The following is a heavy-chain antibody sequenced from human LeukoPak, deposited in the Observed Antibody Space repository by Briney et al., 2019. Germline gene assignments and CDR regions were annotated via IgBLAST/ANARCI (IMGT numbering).Heavy chain of an antibody. Sequence: EASVKVPCKASGYTFTGYYMHWVRQAPGQGLEWMGWINPNSGGTNYAQKFQGRVTMTRDTSISTAYMELSRLRSDDTAVYHCARGGSSGWYSFCYFDYWGQGTLVTVSS. CDR1: GYTFTGYY. CDR2: INPNSGGT. CDR3: ARGGSSGWYSFCYFDY. V-gene: IGHV1-2*02. J-gene: IGHJ4*02. D-gene: IGHD6-19*01.